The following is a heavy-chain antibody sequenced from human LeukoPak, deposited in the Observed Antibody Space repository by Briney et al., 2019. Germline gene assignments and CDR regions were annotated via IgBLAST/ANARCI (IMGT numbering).Heavy chain of an antibody. J-gene: IGHJ3*02. D-gene: IGHD2-2*01. Sequence: PGESLKTSCKGSGYSFTSYWIGWVRQMPGKGLEWMGIIYPGDSDTRYSPSFQGQVTISADKSTSTAFLQGSSLKASDTAMYYCARTSYCSSTSCYGGKNAFDIWGQGTMVSVSS. CDR1: GYSFTSYW. V-gene: IGHV5-51*01. CDR2: IYPGDSDT. CDR3: ARTSYCSSTSCYGGKNAFDI.